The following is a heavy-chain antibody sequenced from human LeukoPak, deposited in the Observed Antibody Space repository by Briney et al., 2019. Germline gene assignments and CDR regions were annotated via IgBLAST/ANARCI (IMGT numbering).Heavy chain of an antibody. V-gene: IGHV1-46*01. J-gene: IGHJ4*02. CDR3: ARGPEATIFGVVTQQRDYYFDY. Sequence: ASVKVSCKASGYTFTGYYMHWVRQAPGQGLEWMGIINPSGGSTNYAQKFQGRVTITTDESTSTAYMELSSLRSEDTAVYYCARGPEATIFGVVTQQRDYYFDYWGQGTLVTVSS. CDR2: INPSGGST. CDR1: GYTFTGYY. D-gene: IGHD3-3*01.